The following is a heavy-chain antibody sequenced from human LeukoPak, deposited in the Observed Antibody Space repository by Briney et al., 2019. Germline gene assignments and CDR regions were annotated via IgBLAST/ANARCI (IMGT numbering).Heavy chain of an antibody. CDR1: GGSISSGGYY. D-gene: IGHD6-25*01. Sequence: SETLSLTCTVSGGSISSGGYYWSWIRQHPGKGLEWIGYIYYSGSTYYNPSLKSRVTISVDTSKNQFFLKLTSVDAADTAVYCCASSATNNWLDYWGQGTLVTVSS. CDR2: IYYSGST. J-gene: IGHJ5*01. V-gene: IGHV4-61*08. CDR3: ASSATNNWLDY.